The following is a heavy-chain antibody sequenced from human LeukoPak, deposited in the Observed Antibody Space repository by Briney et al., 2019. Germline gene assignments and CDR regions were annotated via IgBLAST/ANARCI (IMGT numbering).Heavy chain of an antibody. CDR1: GFTFSIYA. CDR2: IRGSGGST. CDR3: ATETGYSGYDYGHY. J-gene: IGHJ4*02. D-gene: IGHD5-12*01. Sequence: GGSLRLSCAASGFTFSIYAMSWVRQAPGKGLEWVSGIRGSGGSTYYADSVKGRFTISRDNSKNTLYLQMNSLRVEDTARFYCATETGYSGYDYGHYWGQGTLVTVSS. V-gene: IGHV3-23*01.